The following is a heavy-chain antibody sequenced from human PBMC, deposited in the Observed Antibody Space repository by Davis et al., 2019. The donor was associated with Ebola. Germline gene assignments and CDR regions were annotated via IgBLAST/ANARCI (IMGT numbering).Heavy chain of an antibody. CDR2: IFTGDSDT. V-gene: IGHV5-51*01. D-gene: IGHD1-20*01. Sequence: GESLKISCQDSGDSFSTHWIGWVRQMPGKGLEWMGIIFTGDSDTRYSPSFLGQVIISADKSIKTAFLQWSSLKASDTAMYYCATLRRTITGMDDGFDIWGQGTMVTVSS. CDR1: GDSFSTHW. CDR3: ATLRRTITGMDDGFDI. J-gene: IGHJ3*02.